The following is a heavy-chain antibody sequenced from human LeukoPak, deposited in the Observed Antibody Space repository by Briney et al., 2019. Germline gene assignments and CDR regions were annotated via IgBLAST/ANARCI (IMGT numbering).Heavy chain of an antibody. J-gene: IGHJ4*02. V-gene: IGHV1-2*02. CDR3: ARDDSFNYDFWSGYYTPFDY. Sequence: ASVKVSCQASGYTFTGYYMHWVRQAPGQGLEWMGWINPNSGGTNYAQKFQGRVTMTRDTSISTAYMELSRLRSDDTAVYYCARDDSFNYDFWSGYYTPFDYWGQGTLVTVSS. D-gene: IGHD3-3*01. CDR1: GYTFTGYY. CDR2: INPNSGGT.